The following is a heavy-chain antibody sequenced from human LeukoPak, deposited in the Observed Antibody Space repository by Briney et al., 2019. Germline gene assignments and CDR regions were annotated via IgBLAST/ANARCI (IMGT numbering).Heavy chain of an antibody. CDR1: GGSISIYY. Sequence: SETLSLTCTVSGGSISIYYWSWIRQPPGKGLEWIGYIYYSGSTNYNPSLKSRVTISVDTYKNQFSLKLSSVTAADTAVYYCARGPHYDFWSGYPSRYYYYMDVWGKGTTVTVSS. J-gene: IGHJ6*03. CDR2: IYYSGST. CDR3: ARGPHYDFWSGYPSRYYYYMDV. V-gene: IGHV4-59*01. D-gene: IGHD3-3*01.